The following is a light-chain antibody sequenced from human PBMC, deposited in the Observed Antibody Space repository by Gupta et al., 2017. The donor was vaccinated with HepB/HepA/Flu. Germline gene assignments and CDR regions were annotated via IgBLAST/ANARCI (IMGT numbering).Light chain of an antibody. CDR2: GAS. Sequence: EIVMTQSPASLSVSPGERATLSCSASPSISSNLAWYQQKPGQAPRLLIYGASTRATGIPARFSGSGSGTAFTLTINSLESEDFAAYYCQQYNNWWSFGPGTKVEIK. CDR1: PSISSN. CDR3: QQYNNWWS. V-gene: IGKV3-15*01. J-gene: IGKJ1*01.